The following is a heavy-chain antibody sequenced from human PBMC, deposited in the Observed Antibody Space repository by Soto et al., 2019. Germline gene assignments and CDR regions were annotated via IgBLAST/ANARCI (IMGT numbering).Heavy chain of an antibody. V-gene: IGHV1-24*01. CDR3: ATATTPDHYDFWSGYSFDP. CDR2: FDPEDGET. J-gene: IGHJ5*02. CDR1: GYTLTEVS. Sequence: SVKVSCKVSGYTLTEVSMPWVRQAPGKGLEWMGGFDPEDGETIYAQKFQGRVTMTEDTSTDTAYMELSSLRSEDPAVYYCATATTPDHYDFWSGYSFDPWG. D-gene: IGHD3-3*01.